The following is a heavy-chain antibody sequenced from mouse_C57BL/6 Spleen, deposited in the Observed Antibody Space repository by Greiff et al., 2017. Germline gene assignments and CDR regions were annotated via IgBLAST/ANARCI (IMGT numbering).Heavy chain of an antibody. D-gene: IGHD1-1*01. Sequence: QVHVKQPGAELVRPGSSVKLSCKASGYTFTSYWMHWVKQRPIQGLEWIGNIDPSDSETHYNQKFKDKATLTVDKSSSTAYMQLSSLTSEDSAVYYCAREKNYYGSSFAYWGQGTLVTVS. J-gene: IGHJ3*01. CDR2: IDPSDSET. CDR1: GYTFTSYW. CDR3: AREKNYYGSSFAY. V-gene: IGHV1-52*01.